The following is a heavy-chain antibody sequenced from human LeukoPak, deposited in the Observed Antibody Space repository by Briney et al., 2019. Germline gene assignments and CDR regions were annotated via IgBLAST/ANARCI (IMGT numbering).Heavy chain of an antibody. CDR1: GFTFSSYW. J-gene: IGHJ6*03. D-gene: IGHD6-13*01. Sequence: GGSLRLSCAASGFTFSSYWMSWVRQAPGKGLEWVANIKQDGSEKYYVDSVKGRFTISRDNAKNSLYLQMNSLRAEDTAVYYCAARYSSSWYVPYYYMDVWGKGTTVTVSS. CDR2: IKQDGSEK. CDR3: AARYSSSWYVPYYYMDV. V-gene: IGHV3-7*01.